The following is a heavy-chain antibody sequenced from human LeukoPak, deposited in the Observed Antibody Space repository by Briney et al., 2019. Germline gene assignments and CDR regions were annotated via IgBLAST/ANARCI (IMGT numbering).Heavy chain of an antibody. CDR1: GFTFSSYW. J-gene: IGHJ6*03. D-gene: IGHD6-13*01. Sequence: GGSLRLSCAASGFTFSSYWMSWVRQAPGKGLEWVANIKQDGSEKYYVDSVKGRFTISRDNAKNSLYLQMNSLRAEDTAVYYCAARYSSSWYVPYYYMDVWGKGTTVTVSS. CDR2: IKQDGSEK. CDR3: AARYSSSWYVPYYYMDV. V-gene: IGHV3-7*01.